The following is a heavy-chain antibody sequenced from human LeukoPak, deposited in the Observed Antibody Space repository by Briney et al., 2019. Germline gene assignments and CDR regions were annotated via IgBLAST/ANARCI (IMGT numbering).Heavy chain of an antibody. CDR2: ISGSGGST. V-gene: IGHV3-23*01. D-gene: IGHD6-13*01. J-gene: IGHJ4*02. CDR3: AKKLAAAGNFPFDY. CDR1: GFTFSSYA. Sequence: GGSLRLSCAASGFTFSSYAMSWVRQAPGKGLEWVSAISGSGGSTYYADSVKGRFTISRDNSQNTLYLQMNSLRAEDTAVYYCAKKLAAAGNFPFDYWGQGTLVTVSS.